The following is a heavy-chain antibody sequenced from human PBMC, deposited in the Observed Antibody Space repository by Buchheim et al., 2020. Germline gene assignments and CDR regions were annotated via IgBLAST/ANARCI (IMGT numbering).Heavy chain of an antibody. J-gene: IGHJ5*02. CDR1: GYTFTKSW. CDR2: IYPSDSDA. Sequence: EVQLVQSGAEVKKPGESLKISCQAYGYTFTKSWIGWVRQVPGKGLEWMGVIYPSDSDARYSPSLQGQVTISVDRSINTAYLQWNGLRASDTATYFCTRQPMVRGVGRFDHWGQRT. V-gene: IGHV5-51*01. CDR3: TRQPMVRGVGRFDH. D-gene: IGHD3-10*01.